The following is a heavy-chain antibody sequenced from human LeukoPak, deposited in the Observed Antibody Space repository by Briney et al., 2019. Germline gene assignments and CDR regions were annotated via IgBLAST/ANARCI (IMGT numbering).Heavy chain of an antibody. J-gene: IGHJ4*02. CDR1: GYXFTTYW. CDR2: IYPGDSHT. V-gene: IGHV5-51*01. D-gene: IGHD6-13*01. Sequence: GESLKISCKGSGYXFTTYWIGWVRQIPGKGLEWMGIIYPGDSHTMYSPSFRGQVTMSADKSISTAYLQWSSLKASDTAMYYCARLLGSSSSSWASFDYWGQGTLVTVSS. CDR3: ARLLGSSSSSWASFDY.